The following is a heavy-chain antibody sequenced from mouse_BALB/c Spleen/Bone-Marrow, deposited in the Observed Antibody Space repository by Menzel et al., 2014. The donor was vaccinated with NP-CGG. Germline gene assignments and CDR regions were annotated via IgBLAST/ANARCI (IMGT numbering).Heavy chain of an antibody. CDR2: ISSGGHDT. CDR3: SKDGGYDYSYYFDY. Sequence: EVKLVESGGGLVKPGGSLKLSCAASGFTFSAYSMSWVRQTPEKRLEWVATISSGGHDTYYPDSVKGRFTISRDNAKNTLYLQMNSLKSVDSAVCYCSKDGGYDYSYYFDYWGQGTTLTVSS. CDR1: GFTFSAYS. J-gene: IGHJ2*01. D-gene: IGHD2-4*01. V-gene: IGHV5-6-4*01.